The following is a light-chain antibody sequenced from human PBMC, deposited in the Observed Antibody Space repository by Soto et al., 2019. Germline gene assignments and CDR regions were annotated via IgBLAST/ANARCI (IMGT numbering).Light chain of an antibody. CDR3: QQYSNWPYT. CDR2: GAS. Sequence: EIVMTQSPATLSVSPGERATLSCRASQSVSNSLAWYQRKPGQAPRLLIYGASTRATGIPATFSGSGSGTEFTLTISSLQSEDFLVYYCQQYSNWPYTFGQGTKLEI. V-gene: IGKV3-15*01. J-gene: IGKJ2*01. CDR1: QSVSNS.